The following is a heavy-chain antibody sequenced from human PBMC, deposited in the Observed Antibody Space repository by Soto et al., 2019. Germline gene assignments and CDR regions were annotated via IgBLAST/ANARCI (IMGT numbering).Heavy chain of an antibody. D-gene: IGHD5-12*01. V-gene: IGHV1-69*12. CDR3: ATHPMATSTYYYGIEV. J-gene: IGHJ6*02. CDR2: IIPIFGTA. Sequence: QVQLVQSGAEVKKPGSSVKVSCKASGGTFSSYAISWVRQAPGQGLEWMGGIIPIFGTANYAQKIQGRVTITADESTRTAYMALSSRRSEDTAVYYCATHPMATSTYYYGIEVWGQGTTFTVA. CDR1: GGTFSSYA.